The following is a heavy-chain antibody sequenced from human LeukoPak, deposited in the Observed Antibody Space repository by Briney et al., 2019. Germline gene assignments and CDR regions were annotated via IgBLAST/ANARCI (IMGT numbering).Heavy chain of an antibody. CDR3: ARVHGSSGYYWYFDL. D-gene: IGHD3-22*01. CDR1: GYRFNTYW. CDR2: IYPGDSDP. Sequence: GESLKMSCKGSGYRFNTYWIAWVRQMPGKGLEWMGIIYPGDSDPRYRPSFQGQVNISADKSISTAYLQWNSLKASDTAMYYCARVHGSSGYYWYFDLWGRGTLVTVSS. J-gene: IGHJ2*01. V-gene: IGHV5-51*01.